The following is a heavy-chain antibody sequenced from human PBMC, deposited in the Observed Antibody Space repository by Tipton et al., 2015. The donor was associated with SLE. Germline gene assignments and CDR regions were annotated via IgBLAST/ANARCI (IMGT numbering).Heavy chain of an antibody. CDR1: GFTFSSYG. CDR2: IWYDGSNK. Sequence: SGFTFSSYGMHWVRQAPGKGLEWVAVIWYDGSNKYYADSVKGRFTISKDNSKNTLYLQMNSLRAEDTAVYYCASAQDRGFQHWGQGTLVTVSS. CDR3: ASAQDRGFQH. J-gene: IGHJ1*01. V-gene: IGHV3-33*01.